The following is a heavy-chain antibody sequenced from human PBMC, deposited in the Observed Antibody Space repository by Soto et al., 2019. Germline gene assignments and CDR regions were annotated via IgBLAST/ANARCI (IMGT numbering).Heavy chain of an antibody. CDR2: IYPGDSDT. CDR3: ARFDCRIGYYFDY. V-gene: IGHV5-51*01. J-gene: IGHJ4*02. D-gene: IGHD2-2*01. Sequence: GESLKISCKGSGYSFTNYWIGWVRQMPGKGLEWMGIIYPGDSDTRYRPSFQGQVTISADKSISTAYLQWSSLKASDTAMYYCARFDCRIGYYFDYWGQGTLVTVSS. CDR1: GYSFTNYW.